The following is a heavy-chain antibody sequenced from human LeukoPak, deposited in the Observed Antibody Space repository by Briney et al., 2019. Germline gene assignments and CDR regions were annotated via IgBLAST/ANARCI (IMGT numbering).Heavy chain of an antibody. J-gene: IGHJ6*03. CDR3: ARDLRYSSGWSASGMDV. CDR1: GYTFTGYY. Sequence: ASVKVSCKASGYTFTGYYMHWVRQAPGQGLEWMGWINPNSGGTNYAQKFQGRVAMTRDTSISTAYMELSRLRSDDTAVYYCARDLRYSSGWSASGMDVWGKGTTVTISS. V-gene: IGHV1-2*02. D-gene: IGHD6-19*01. CDR2: INPNSGGT.